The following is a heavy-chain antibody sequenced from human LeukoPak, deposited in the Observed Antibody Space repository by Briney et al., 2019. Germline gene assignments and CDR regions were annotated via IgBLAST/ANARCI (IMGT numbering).Heavy chain of an antibody. Sequence: ASVKVSSKASRGTFSSYAISWVRQAPGQGLEWMGGIIPIFGTANYAQKFPGRVTITTDESTSTAYMELSSLRSEDTAVYYCARAGAGGNYGDSPHDWGQGTLVTVSS. V-gene: IGHV1-69*05. CDR1: RGTFSSYA. CDR2: IIPIFGTA. CDR3: ARAGAGGNYGDSPHD. D-gene: IGHD4-17*01. J-gene: IGHJ4*02.